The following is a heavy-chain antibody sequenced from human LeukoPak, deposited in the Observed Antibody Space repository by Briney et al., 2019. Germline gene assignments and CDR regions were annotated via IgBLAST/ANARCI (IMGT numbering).Heavy chain of an antibody. V-gene: IGHV1-2*02. D-gene: IGHD3-9*01. CDR3: ARNFPYYDILTGYTNWFDP. Sequence: RASVKVSCKASGYTFTGYYMHWVRQAPGQGLEWMGWINPNSGGTNYAQKFQGRVTMTRDTSISTAYMELSRLRSDDTAVYYCARNFPYYDILTGYTNWFDPWGQRTLVTVSS. CDR1: GYTFTGYY. J-gene: IGHJ5*02. CDR2: INPNSGGT.